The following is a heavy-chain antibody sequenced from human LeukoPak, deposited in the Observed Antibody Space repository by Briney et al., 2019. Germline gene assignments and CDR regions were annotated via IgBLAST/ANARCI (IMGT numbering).Heavy chain of an antibody. CDR3: VRDVPDCGSECYIFDY. Sequence: GGSLRLSCAASGFTFSSYGMHWVRQAPGKGLEWVAVISYDGSNKYYADSVKGRFTISRDSSKNTLYLQMNSLRAEDTAVYYCVRDVPDCGSECYIFDYWGQGTLVTVSS. D-gene: IGHD2-21*01. V-gene: IGHV3-30*03. CDR2: ISYDGSNK. CDR1: GFTFSSYG. J-gene: IGHJ4*02.